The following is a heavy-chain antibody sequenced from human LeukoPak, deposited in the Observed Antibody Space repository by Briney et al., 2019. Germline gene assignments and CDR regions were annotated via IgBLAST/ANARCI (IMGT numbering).Heavy chain of an antibody. J-gene: IGHJ5*02. CDR3: ARDFGYSGTEGWFAP. CDR2: IHYSGRT. D-gene: IGHD6-13*01. Sequence: PSETLSLTCTVSSGSISNYYWSWIRQPPGKGLEWIGYIHYSGRTKYNPSLLSRVTISVDTSKNEVSLKLSSVTAADTAVYYCARDFGYSGTEGWFAPWGQGILVTVSA. V-gene: IGHV4-59*01. CDR1: SGSISNYY.